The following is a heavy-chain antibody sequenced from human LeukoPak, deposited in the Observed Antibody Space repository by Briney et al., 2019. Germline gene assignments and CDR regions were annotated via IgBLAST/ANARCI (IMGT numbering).Heavy chain of an antibody. V-gene: IGHV3-30-3*01. Sequence: GGSLRLSCAASGFTFTSYAMHWVRQAPGKGLEWVSFISYDGSNKYYADSVKGRFTISRDNSKNTLYLQMNSPRAEDTAVYYCAKDGSGWGIDYWGQGTLVTVSS. CDR1: GFTFTSYA. J-gene: IGHJ4*02. CDR3: AKDGSGWGIDY. CDR2: ISYDGSNK. D-gene: IGHD6-19*01.